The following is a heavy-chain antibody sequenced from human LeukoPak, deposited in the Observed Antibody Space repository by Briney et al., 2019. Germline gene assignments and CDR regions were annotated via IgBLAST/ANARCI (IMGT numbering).Heavy chain of an antibody. CDR1: GGTFSSYA. CDR2: IIPIFGTA. V-gene: IGHV1-69*13. Sequence: SVKVSCKASGGTFSSYAISWVRQAPGQGLEWMGGIIPIFGTANYAQKFQGRVTITADESTSTAYMELSSLRSEDTAVYYCARDYYDSSGYYYYFDYWGLGTLVTVSS. J-gene: IGHJ4*02. D-gene: IGHD3-22*01. CDR3: ARDYYDSSGYYYYFDY.